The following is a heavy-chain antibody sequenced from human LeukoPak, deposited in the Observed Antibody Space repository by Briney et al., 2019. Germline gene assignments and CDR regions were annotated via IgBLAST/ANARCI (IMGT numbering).Heavy chain of an antibody. Sequence: PGRSLRLSCAASGFTFSSYAMHWVRQAPGKGLEWVAVISYDGSNKYYADSVKGRFTISRDNSKNTLYLQMNSLRAEDTAVYYCARGGYQLLTYYFDYWGQGTLVTVSS. V-gene: IGHV3-30-3*01. CDR2: ISYDGSNK. D-gene: IGHD2-2*01. J-gene: IGHJ4*02. CDR3: ARGGYQLLTYYFDY. CDR1: GFTFSSYA.